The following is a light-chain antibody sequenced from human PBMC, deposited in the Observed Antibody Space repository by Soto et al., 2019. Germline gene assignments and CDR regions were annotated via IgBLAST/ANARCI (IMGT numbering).Light chain of an antibody. CDR3: QQLNIYLPT. J-gene: IGKJ5*01. CDR2: AAS. V-gene: IGKV1-9*01. CDR1: QGISSY. Sequence: DVQMNKSASSLSAYVGDRVTINCRTRQGISSYLAWYQQKPGKAPKLLLYAASTLQSGVPSRFSGSGSGTDFTLTISSLQPEDFATYYCQQLNIYLPTSRQVTRLETK.